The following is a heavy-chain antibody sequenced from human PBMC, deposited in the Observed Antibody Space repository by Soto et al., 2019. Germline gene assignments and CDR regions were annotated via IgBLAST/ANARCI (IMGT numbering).Heavy chain of an antibody. D-gene: IGHD2-8*01. Sequence: QLQLQESGPGLVKASETLSLTCTVSGASMSSSTYYWGWIRQPPGKGLEWIGSIYLTGSTYYNPSLTSRVSMSIDTSKNQFSLNLSSVTAADTAVYYCARPVLMVPLDAFDMWGPGTMVTVSS. CDR3: ARPVLMVPLDAFDM. J-gene: IGHJ3*02. CDR2: IYLTGST. V-gene: IGHV4-39*01. CDR1: GASMSSSTYY.